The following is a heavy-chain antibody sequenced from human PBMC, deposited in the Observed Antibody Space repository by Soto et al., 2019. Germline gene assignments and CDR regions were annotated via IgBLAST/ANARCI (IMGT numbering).Heavy chain of an antibody. V-gene: IGHV3-23*01. CDR2: ISGSADST. CDR1: GFSFSSFA. D-gene: IGHD2-8*01. CDR3: AKTRGAMIYAISVYGMDV. J-gene: IGHJ6*02. Sequence: EVQLLESGGGFIHPGGSLRLSCAASGFSFSSFAMNWVRQAPGKGLEWVSIISGSADSTFSADSVKGRFTISRAHSKSTLYLQINSLRAEDTAVYYCAKTRGAMIYAISVYGMDVWGQGTTVTVSS.